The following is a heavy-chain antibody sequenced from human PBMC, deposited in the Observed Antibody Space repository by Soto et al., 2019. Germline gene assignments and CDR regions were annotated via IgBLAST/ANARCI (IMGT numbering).Heavy chain of an antibody. J-gene: IGHJ5*02. CDR1: GRSFSGYY. Sequence: KTSLTRSLPCAVYGRSFSGYYWSWMRQHPGKGLEWIGELKHSGSTHYTPSLKSRVTISVDTCKNQFSLKLSSVTAADTAVYYCARGFRGYSYGTIGGGNWLDRWGQGTLVTVS. V-gene: IGHV4-34*01. CDR3: ARGFRGYSYGTIGGGNWLDR. CDR2: LKHSGST. D-gene: IGHD5-18*01.